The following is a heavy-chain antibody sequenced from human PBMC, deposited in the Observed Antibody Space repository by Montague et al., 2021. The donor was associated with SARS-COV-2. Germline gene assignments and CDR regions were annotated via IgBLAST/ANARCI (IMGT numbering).Heavy chain of an antibody. J-gene: IGHJ4*02. CDR1: GFYFSSYP. CDR3: VGALDIVVVAATMGFEH. D-gene: IGHD2-2*03. V-gene: IGHV3-30-3*01. CDR2: ISYDGSNQ. Sequence: SLRLSCAASGFYFSSYPMHWVRQAPGKGLEWVAVISYDGSNQYYVDSVKGRFTISRDNSKNTVFLQMNSLRAGDTAVYYCVGALDIVVVAATMGFEHWGQGPLVTFSA.